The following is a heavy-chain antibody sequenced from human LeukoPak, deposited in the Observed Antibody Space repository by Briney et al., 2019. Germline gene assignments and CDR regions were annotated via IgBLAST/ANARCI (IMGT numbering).Heavy chain of an antibody. J-gene: IGHJ4*02. CDR3: ARRGPYSSSWYGDY. CDR2: IYYSGST. V-gene: IGHV4-59*08. D-gene: IGHD6-13*01. Sequence: SETLSLTCAVYGGSFSGYYWSWIRQPPGKGLEWIGYIYYSGSTSYNPSLKSRVTISVDTSKNQFSLKLSSVTAADTAVYYCARRGPYSSSWYGDYWGQGTLVTVSS. CDR1: GGSFSGYY.